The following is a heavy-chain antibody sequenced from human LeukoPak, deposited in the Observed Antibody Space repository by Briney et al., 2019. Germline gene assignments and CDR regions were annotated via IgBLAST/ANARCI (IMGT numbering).Heavy chain of an antibody. CDR1: GGSISSYY. D-gene: IGHD1-1*01. CDR3: AREETETDFDY. J-gene: IGHJ4*02. CDR2: IYYSGST. V-gene: IGHV4-39*07. Sequence: SETLSLTCTVSGGSISSYYWGWIRQPPGKGLEWIGSIYYSGSTYYNPSLKSRVTISVNTSKNQFSLKLSSVTAADTAVYYCAREETETDFDYWGQGTLVTVSS.